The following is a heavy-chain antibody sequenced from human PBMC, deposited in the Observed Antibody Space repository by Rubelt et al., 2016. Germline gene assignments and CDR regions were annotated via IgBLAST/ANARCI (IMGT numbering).Heavy chain of an antibody. CDR2: NNHSGST. Sequence: QVQLQQWGAGLLKPSETLSLTCAVYGGSFSGYYWSWIRQPPGKGLEWIGENNHSGSTYYNPSLKIRVTISVDPAKNQFALKLSSVAAADTAVYYCARSIYYYDSSGYGANDYWGQGTLVTVSS. CDR3: ARSIYYYDSSGYGANDY. V-gene: IGHV4-34*01. CDR1: GGSFSGYY. D-gene: IGHD3-22*01. J-gene: IGHJ4*02.